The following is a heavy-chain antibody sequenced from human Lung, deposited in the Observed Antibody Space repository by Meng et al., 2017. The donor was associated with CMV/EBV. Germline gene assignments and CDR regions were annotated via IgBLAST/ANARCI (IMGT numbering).Heavy chain of an antibody. CDR3: AQGPPYDY. CDR2: IYSGGST. V-gene: IGHV3-66*02. CDR1: GFTVSSNY. Sequence: GESLKISCAASGFTVSSNYMSWVRQAPGKGLEWVLVIYSGGSTYYADSVKGRFTISRDNSKNTLYLQMNSLRAEDTAVYYCAQGPPYDYWGQGTLVTVSS. J-gene: IGHJ4*02.